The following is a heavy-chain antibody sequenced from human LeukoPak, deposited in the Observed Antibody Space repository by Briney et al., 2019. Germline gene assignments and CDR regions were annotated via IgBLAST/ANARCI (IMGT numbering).Heavy chain of an antibody. CDR1: GFTFSSSA. J-gene: IGHJ4*02. CDR2: ISYSGSGT. V-gene: IGHV3-23*01. Sequence: GGSLRLPCAASGFTFSSSAMAWVRHAPGKGLEWVSTISYSGSGTYYADSVKGRFTISRDNSENTVYLQMNSLRADDTAVYYCADRGSLYWGQGTLVTISS. D-gene: IGHD1-14*01. CDR3: ADRGSLY.